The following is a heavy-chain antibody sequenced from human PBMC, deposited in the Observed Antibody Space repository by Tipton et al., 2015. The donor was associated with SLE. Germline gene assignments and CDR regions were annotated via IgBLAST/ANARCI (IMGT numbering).Heavy chain of an antibody. D-gene: IGHD5-24*01. CDR1: GDSISSYY. J-gene: IGHJ6*03. Sequence: TLSLTCTISGDSISSYYWNWIRQPPGKGLEWLGYVYYSGGTNYNPSVRSRVTISVDTSKNQVSLQLTSVTAADTAVYYCARAEMTTEGSVFYYYMDVWDKGTTVTVSS. V-gene: IGHV4-59*01. CDR2: VYYSGGT. CDR3: ARAEMTTEGSVFYYYMDV.